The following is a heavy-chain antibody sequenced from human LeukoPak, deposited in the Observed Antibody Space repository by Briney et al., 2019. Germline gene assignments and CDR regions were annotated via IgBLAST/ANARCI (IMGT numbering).Heavy chain of an antibody. D-gene: IGHD3-16*02. J-gene: IGHJ5*02. CDR3: ARSDGTLDYVWGSSRVKKNWFDP. Sequence: ASVKVSCKASGYTFSNYYMQWVRQAPGQGLEWMGWINPHTGDTNYEQQFQGRVTMTRDTSISTAYMELTSLRYDDTAVYYCARSDGTLDYVWGSSRVKKNWFDPGAREPWSPSP. CDR2: INPHTGDT. CDR1: GYTFSNYY. V-gene: IGHV1-2*02.